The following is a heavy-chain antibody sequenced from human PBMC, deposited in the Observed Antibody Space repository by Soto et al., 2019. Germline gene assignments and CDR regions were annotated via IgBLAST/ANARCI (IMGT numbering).Heavy chain of an antibody. CDR2: ISFDGSNE. CDR3: ARPAATVIFYSGMDV. D-gene: IGHD4-17*01. J-gene: IGHJ6*02. Sequence: GGSLRLSCAASGFTFSDYAMHWVRQAPGKGLEWVAIISFDGSNEHYADSVRGRFTISRDNSENTLYLQMNSLRADDTAVYYCARPAATVIFYSGMDVWGQGTTVTVSS. CDR1: GFTFSDYA. V-gene: IGHV3-30-3*01.